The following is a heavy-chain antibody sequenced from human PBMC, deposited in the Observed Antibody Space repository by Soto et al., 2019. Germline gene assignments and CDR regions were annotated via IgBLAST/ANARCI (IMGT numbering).Heavy chain of an antibody. CDR3: ARSAVAGSVDY. Sequence: EVQLLESGGGLVQPGGSLRLSCAASGFTFSSYSMNWVRQAPGKGLEWVSYISSSSSTIYYADSVKGRFTISRDNAKNSLYLQMNSLRAEDTAVYYCARSAVAGSVDYWGQGTLVTVSS. CDR2: ISSSSSTI. J-gene: IGHJ4*02. V-gene: IGHV3-48*01. D-gene: IGHD6-19*01. CDR1: GFTFSSYS.